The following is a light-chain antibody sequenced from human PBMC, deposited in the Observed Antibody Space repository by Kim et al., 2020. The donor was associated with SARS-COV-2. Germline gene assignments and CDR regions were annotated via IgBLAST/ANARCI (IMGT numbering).Light chain of an antibody. CDR3: QAWDSSTVV. V-gene: IGLV3-1*01. J-gene: IGLJ2*01. CDR2: QDS. CDR1: KLGDKY. Sequence: SVSPGQTASITCSGDKLGDKYACWYQQKPGQSPVVVIYQDSTRPSGIPERFSGSNSGNTATLTISGTQAMDEADYYCQAWDSSTVVFGGGTQLTVL.